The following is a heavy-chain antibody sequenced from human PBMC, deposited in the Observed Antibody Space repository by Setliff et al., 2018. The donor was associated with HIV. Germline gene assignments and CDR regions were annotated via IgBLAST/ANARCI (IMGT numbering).Heavy chain of an antibody. J-gene: IGHJ4*02. V-gene: IGHV4-34*01. Sequence: SETLSLTCAVYGGSFSGYYWSWIRQPPGKGLEWIGSIYYSGSTYYNPSLKSRVTISVDTSKNQFSLKLSSVTAADTAVYYCARRGTEWLDFDYWGQGTLVTVSS. D-gene: IGHD3-3*01. CDR2: IYYSGST. CDR1: GGSFSGYY. CDR3: ARRGTEWLDFDY.